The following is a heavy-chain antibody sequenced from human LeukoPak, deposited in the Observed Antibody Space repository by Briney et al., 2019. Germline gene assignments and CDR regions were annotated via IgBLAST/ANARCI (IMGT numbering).Heavy chain of an antibody. D-gene: IGHD3-10*01. Sequence: ASVKVSCKASGYTFTGYYMYWVRQAPGQGLEWMGRINPNSGGTNYAQKFQGRVTMTRDTSISTAYMELSRLRSDDTAVYYCARDVDYYGSGSYYYEPVDYWGQGTLVTVSS. CDR2: INPNSGGT. J-gene: IGHJ4*02. V-gene: IGHV1-2*06. CDR3: ARDVDYYGSGSYYYEPVDY. CDR1: GYTFTGYY.